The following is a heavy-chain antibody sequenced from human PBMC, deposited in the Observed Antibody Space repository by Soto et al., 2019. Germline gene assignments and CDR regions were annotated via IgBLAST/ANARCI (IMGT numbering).Heavy chain of an antibody. D-gene: IGHD2-8*01. V-gene: IGHV3-33*01. J-gene: IGHJ6*02. CDR2: IWYDGSNK. CDR1: GFTFSSYG. Sequence: GGSLRLSCAASGFTFSSYGMHWVRQAPGKGLEWVAVIWYDGSNKYYADSVKGRFTISRDNSKNTLYLQMNSLRAGDTAVYYCARGRCTNGVCSYYGMDVWGQGTTVTVS. CDR3: ARGRCTNGVCSYYGMDV.